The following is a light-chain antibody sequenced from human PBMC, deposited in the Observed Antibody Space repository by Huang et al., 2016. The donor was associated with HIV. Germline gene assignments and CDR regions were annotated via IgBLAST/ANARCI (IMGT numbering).Light chain of an antibody. CDR1: QSISSG. Sequence: DIQMTQSPSTLSASIRDRVTITCRASQSISSGLAWYQQKPGKAPKLLIYKASSLERGVPSRFSGSGSGTEFTLTISSLQPDDFATYYCQQYNNYPYTFGQGTKLEIK. CDR3: QQYNNYPYT. CDR2: KAS. J-gene: IGKJ2*01. V-gene: IGKV1-5*03.